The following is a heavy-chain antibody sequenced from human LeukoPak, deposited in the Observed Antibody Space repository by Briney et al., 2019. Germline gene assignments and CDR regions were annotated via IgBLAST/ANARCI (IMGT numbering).Heavy chain of an antibody. CDR3: ARGAPIVVVPAAIPYNWFDP. V-gene: IGHV1-69*13. J-gene: IGHJ5*02. CDR2: IIPIFGTA. CDR1: GYTFSSYD. Sequence: SVKVSCKASGYTFSSYDINWVRQAPGQGLEWMGGIIPIFGTANYAQKFQGRVTITADESTSTAYMELSSLRSEDTAVYYCARGAPIVVVPAAIPYNWFDPWGQGTLVTVSS. D-gene: IGHD2-2*02.